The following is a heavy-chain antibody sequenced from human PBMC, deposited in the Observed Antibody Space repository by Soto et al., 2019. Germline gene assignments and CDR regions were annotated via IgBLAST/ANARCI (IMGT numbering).Heavy chain of an antibody. CDR1: GYSFTDYH. CDR2: INPKSGGT. Sequence: ASVKVSCKASGYSFTDYHIHWVRQAPGQGLEWLGRINPKSGGTSTAQKFQGWVTMTRDRSISTVYMELTRLGSDDTAVYFCARGHSTDCSNGVCSFFYNHEMDVWGQGTTVTVSS. D-gene: IGHD2-8*01. CDR3: ARGHSTDCSNGVCSFFYNHEMDV. J-gene: IGHJ6*02. V-gene: IGHV1-2*04.